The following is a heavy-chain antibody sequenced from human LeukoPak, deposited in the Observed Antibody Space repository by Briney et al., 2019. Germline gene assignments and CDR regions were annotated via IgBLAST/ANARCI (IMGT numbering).Heavy chain of an antibody. J-gene: IGHJ4*02. CDR2: ISGYNGNT. CDR1: GYTFTSYG. D-gene: IGHD2-15*01. Sequence: ASVKVSCKASGYTFTSYGISWVRQAPGQGLEWMGWISGYNGNTNNEHKFQARVTMTTDTSTSTAYMEMRSLRSDDTAVYYCARDSSSVPSTWYYWGQGTLVTVSS. CDR3: ARDSSSVPSTWYY. V-gene: IGHV1-18*01.